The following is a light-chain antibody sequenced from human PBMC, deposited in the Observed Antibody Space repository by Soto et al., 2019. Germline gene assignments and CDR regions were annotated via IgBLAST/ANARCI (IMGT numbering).Light chain of an antibody. CDR2: EVS. CDR1: SSDVGGYNY. CDR3: SSYTSSSTLEV. Sequence: QSALTQPASVSGSPGQSITISCTGTSSDVGGYNYVSWYQQHPGKAPKLMIYEVSNRPSGVSNRFSGSKSGNTASLTISGLXAEDXADYYCSSYTSSSTLEVFGGGTKLTVL. J-gene: IGLJ2*01. V-gene: IGLV2-14*01.